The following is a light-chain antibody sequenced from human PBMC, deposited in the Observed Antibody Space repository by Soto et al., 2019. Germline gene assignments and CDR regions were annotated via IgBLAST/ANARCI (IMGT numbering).Light chain of an antibody. CDR3: QQYGSSRWT. CDR2: GAS. V-gene: IGKV3-20*01. J-gene: IGKJ1*01. Sequence: EIVLTQSPGTLSLSPGERATLSCRASQSVSSIYLAWYQQKPGQAPRLLIYGASSRATGIPDRFSGSGSGTDLTLTISRLEPEDFAVYYCQQYGSSRWTFGQGTKV. CDR1: QSVSSIY.